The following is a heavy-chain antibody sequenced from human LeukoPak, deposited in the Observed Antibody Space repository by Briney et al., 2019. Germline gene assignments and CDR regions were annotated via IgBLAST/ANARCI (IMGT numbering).Heavy chain of an antibody. CDR1: GFTFSSYA. V-gene: IGHV3-23*01. J-gene: IGHJ4*02. CDR2: ISGSGGST. CDR3: AKGRVRSGYSGYGPSVFDY. D-gene: IGHD5-12*01. Sequence: GGSLRLSCAASGFTFSSYAMSWVRQAPGKGLEWVSAISGSGGSTYYADSVKGRFTISRDNSKNTLYLQMNSLRAEDTAVYYCAKGRVRSGYSGYGPSVFDYWGQGTLVTVSS.